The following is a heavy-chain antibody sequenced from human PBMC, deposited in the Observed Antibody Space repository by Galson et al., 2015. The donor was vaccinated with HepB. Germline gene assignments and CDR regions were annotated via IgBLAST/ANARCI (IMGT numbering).Heavy chain of an antibody. Sequence: SLRLSCAASGFTFDDYAMHWVRQAPGKGLEWVSGISWNSSSIGYADSVKGRFTVSRDNAKNSLYLQMNSLRPEDTALYYCAKDGLSWYSSLYHFYYYYMDVWGKGTTVTVSS. V-gene: IGHV3-9*01. J-gene: IGHJ6*03. CDR3: AKDGLSWYSSLYHFYYYYMDV. CDR2: ISWNSSSI. D-gene: IGHD6-13*01. CDR1: GFTFDDYA.